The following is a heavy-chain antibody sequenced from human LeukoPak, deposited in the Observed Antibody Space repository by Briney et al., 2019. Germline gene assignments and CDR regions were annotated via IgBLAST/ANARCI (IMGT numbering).Heavy chain of an antibody. Sequence: TSETLSLTCTVSGGSISSYYWSWIRQPPGKGLEWIGYIYYSGSTNYSPSLKSRLTISVDTSKNQFSLKLSSVTAADTAVYYCARQKYYDTSGYAIDYWGQGTLVTVSS. CDR2: IYYSGST. CDR3: ARQKYYDTSGYAIDY. D-gene: IGHD3-22*01. CDR1: GGSISSYY. J-gene: IGHJ4*02. V-gene: IGHV4-59*08.